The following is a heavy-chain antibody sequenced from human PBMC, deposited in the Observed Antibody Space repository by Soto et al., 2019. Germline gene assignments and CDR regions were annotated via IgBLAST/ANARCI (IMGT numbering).Heavy chain of an antibody. CDR1: GFTFSSYA. CDR3: AKGSSYSSSWVEIDY. D-gene: IGHD6-13*01. CDR2: ISGSGGST. V-gene: IGHV3-23*01. Sequence: GGSLRLSCAASGFTFSSYAMSGVRQAPGKGLEWVSAISGSGGSTYYADSVKGRFTISRDNSKNTLYLQMNSLRAEDTAVYCCAKGSSYSSSWVEIDYWGQGTLVTVSS. J-gene: IGHJ4*02.